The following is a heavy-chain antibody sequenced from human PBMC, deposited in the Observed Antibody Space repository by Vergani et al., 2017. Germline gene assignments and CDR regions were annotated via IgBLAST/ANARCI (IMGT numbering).Heavy chain of an antibody. V-gene: IGHV1-18*01. D-gene: IGHD1-26*01. Sequence: QVQLVQSGAEVKKPGSSVKVSCKASGGTFSSYAFSWVRQAPGQGLEWMGWIRAYNGNTNYAQKLQGRVTMTTVTSTSTAYMELRSLRSDDTAVYYCARDTDSGSWRVWFDPWGQGTLVTVSS. J-gene: IGHJ5*02. CDR1: GGTFSSYA. CDR2: IRAYNGNT. CDR3: ARDTDSGSWRVWFDP.